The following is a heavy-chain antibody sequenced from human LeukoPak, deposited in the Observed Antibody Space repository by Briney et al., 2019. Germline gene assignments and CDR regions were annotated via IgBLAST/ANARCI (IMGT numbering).Heavy chain of an antibody. D-gene: IGHD6-13*01. CDR1: GGSISSYY. J-gene: IGHJ4*02. V-gene: IGHV4-59*08. Sequence: SETLSLTCTVSGGSISSYYWSWIRQPPGKGLEWIGYIYYSGSTNYNPSLKSRVTISVDTSKNQFSLKLSSVTAAGTAVYYCARHEGVAAVYWGQGTLVTVSS. CDR2: IYYSGST. CDR3: ARHEGVAAVY.